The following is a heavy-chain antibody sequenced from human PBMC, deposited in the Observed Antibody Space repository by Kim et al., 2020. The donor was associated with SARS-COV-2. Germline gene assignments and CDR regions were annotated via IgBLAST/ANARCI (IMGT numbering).Heavy chain of an antibody. CDR3: ARDPHYILSGSYFLRFDP. CDR1: GYTFTSYA. CDR2: INAGNGNT. J-gene: IGHJ5*02. Sequence: ASVKVSCKASGYTFTSYAMHWVRQAPGQRLEWMGWINAGNGNTKYSQKFQGRVTITRDTSASTAYMELSSLRSEDTAVYYCARDPHYILSGSYFLRFDPWGQGTLVTVSS. V-gene: IGHV1-3*01. D-gene: IGHD1-26*01.